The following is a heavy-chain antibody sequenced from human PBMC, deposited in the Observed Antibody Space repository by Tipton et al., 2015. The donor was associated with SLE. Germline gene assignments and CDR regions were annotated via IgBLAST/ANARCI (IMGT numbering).Heavy chain of an antibody. CDR2: IYYSGRT. CDR1: GGSISSYY. D-gene: IGHD2-15*01. V-gene: IGHV4-59*01. Sequence: TLSLTCTVSGGSISSYYWSWIRQPPGKGLEWIGDIYYSGRTNYNPSLKSRVTISVDTSKNQFSLQLTSVTAADTAMYFCAREICSGGNCYFGIWGQGTLLTVSS. CDR3: AREICSGGNCYFGI. J-gene: IGHJ4*02.